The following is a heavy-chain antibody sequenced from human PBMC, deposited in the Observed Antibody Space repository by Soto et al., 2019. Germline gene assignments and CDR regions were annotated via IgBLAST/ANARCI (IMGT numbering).Heavy chain of an antibody. Sequence: GSLRLSCAASGFTFSRYAMSWVRQAPGKGPEWVSSISSSSSYIYYADSVKGRFTISRDNAKNSLYLQMNSLRAEDTAVYYCARDPSGDYYYGMDVWGQGTTVTVSS. J-gene: IGHJ6*02. CDR3: ARDPSGDYYYGMDV. CDR2: ISSSSSYI. V-gene: IGHV3-21*01. D-gene: IGHD4-17*01. CDR1: GFTFSRYA.